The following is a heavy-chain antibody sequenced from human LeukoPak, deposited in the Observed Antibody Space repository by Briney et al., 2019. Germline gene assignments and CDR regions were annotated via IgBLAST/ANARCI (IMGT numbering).Heavy chain of an antibody. CDR1: GFTFSSYS. J-gene: IGHJ3*02. V-gene: IGHV3-21*01. CDR2: ISSSSSYI. D-gene: IGHD5-12*01. Sequence: MPGGSLRLSCAASGFTFSSYSMNWVRQAPGKGLEWVSSISSSSSYIYYADSVKGRFTISRDNAKNSLYLQMNSLRAEDTAVYYCARDHYSVSLLNSGYDFADAFDIWGQGTMVTVSS. CDR3: ARDHYSVSLLNSGYDFADAFDI.